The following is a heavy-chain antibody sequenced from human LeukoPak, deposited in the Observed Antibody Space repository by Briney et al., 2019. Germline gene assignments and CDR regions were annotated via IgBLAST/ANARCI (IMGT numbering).Heavy chain of an antibody. CDR3: AKVGQQWLVFDY. J-gene: IGHJ4*02. CDR2: ISGSGGST. V-gene: IGHV3-23*01. Sequence: PGGSLRPSCAASGFTFSSYAMSWVRQAPGKGLEWVSAISGSGGSTYYADSVKGRFTISRDNSKNTLYLQMNSLRAEDTAVYYCAKVGQQWLVFDYWGQGTLVTVSS. CDR1: GFTFSSYA. D-gene: IGHD6-19*01.